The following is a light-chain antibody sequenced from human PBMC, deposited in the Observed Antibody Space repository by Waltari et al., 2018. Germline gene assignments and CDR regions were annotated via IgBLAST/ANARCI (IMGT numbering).Light chain of an antibody. CDR2: DSI. CDR3: QHRSTWPPT. J-gene: IGKJ4*01. V-gene: IGKV3-11*01. Sequence: DIVLTQSPATLSLSPVERANLSCRASPIITNYLAWYQQKPGQAPRLLIYDSINRATGIPARLSGGGSGTDFTLTITSLEHEDFAFYYCQHRSTWPPTFGGGTNVVL. CDR1: PIITNY.